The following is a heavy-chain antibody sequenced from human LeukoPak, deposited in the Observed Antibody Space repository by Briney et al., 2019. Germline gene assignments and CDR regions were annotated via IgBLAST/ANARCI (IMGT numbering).Heavy chain of an antibody. CDR3: AKDVRGYSYGSGYFDY. J-gene: IGHJ4*02. CDR1: GFTFSNYW. V-gene: IGHV3-7*01. CDR2: IKQDGSEQ. Sequence: GGSLRLSCRVSGFTFSNYWMTWVRQAPGKGLEWVANIKQDGSEQYYVDSVKGRFTISRDNAKDSLYLQMNSLRVEDTAVYYCAKDVRGYSYGSGYFDYWGQGTLVTVSS. D-gene: IGHD5-18*01.